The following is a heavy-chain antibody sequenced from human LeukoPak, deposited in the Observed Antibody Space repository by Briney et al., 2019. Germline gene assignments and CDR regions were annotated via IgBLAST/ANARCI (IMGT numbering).Heavy chain of an antibody. D-gene: IGHD4-17*01. J-gene: IGHJ1*01. CDR1: GFTFSSYV. Sequence: GRSLRLSCAASGFTFSSYVMYWVRQAPGKGLEWVSVISGRGGSTYYADSVKGRFTISRDNSKNTLYLQMNSLRAEDRAVYYCAKEIYGDSTGGRFHHWGQGTLVIVSS. V-gene: IGHV3-23*01. CDR2: ISGRGGST. CDR3: AKEIYGDSTGGRFHH.